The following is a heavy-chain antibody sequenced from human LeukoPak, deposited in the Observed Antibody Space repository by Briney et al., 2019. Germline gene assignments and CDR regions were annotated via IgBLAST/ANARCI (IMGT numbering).Heavy chain of an antibody. Sequence: PGGSLRLSCAASGFTFSSYGMHWVRQAPGKGLEWVAFIRYDGSNKYYADSVKGRFTISRDNSKNTLYLQMNSLRAEDTAVYYCAKDGLGAAAGTGFWWGQGTMVTVSS. CDR2: IRYDGSNK. D-gene: IGHD6-13*01. CDR1: GFTFSSYG. CDR3: AKDGLGAAAGTGFW. V-gene: IGHV3-30*02. J-gene: IGHJ3*01.